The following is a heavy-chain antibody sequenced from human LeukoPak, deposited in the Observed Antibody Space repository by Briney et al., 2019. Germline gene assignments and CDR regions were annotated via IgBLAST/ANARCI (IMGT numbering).Heavy chain of an antibody. D-gene: IGHD2-15*01. CDR3: AKVPRYCSGGSCYAGYFDL. J-gene: IGHJ2*01. CDR2: INSDRSST. Sequence: GGSLRLSCAASGFTFSSYWMHWVRQAPGKGLVWVSRINSDRSSTRYADSVKGRFTISRDNSKNTLSLQMNSLRVEDTAVYYCAKVPRYCSGGSCYAGYFDLWGRGTLVTVSS. V-gene: IGHV3-74*01. CDR1: GFTFSSYW.